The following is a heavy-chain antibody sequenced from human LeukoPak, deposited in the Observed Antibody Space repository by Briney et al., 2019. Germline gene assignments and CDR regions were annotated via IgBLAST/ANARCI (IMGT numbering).Heavy chain of an antibody. J-gene: IGHJ4*02. CDR1: GFTFNTYW. Sequence: PGGSLRLSCAASGFTFNTYWMHWVRQAPGKGLVWVSRINSDGRSTSYADSVKGRFTISGDNAKKTLYLQMNSLRVEETAVYYCARDQGGATRIDYWGQGTLVTVSS. CDR3: ARDQGGATRIDY. D-gene: IGHD1-26*01. V-gene: IGHV3-74*01. CDR2: INSDGRST.